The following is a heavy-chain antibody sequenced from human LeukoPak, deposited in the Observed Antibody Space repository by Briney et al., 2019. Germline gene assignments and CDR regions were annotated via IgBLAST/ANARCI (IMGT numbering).Heavy chain of an antibody. D-gene: IGHD6-6*01. CDR3: ARVEQLAPWNYYYMDV. Sequence: SETLSLTCTVSGVSISSYYWSWIRQPPGKGLEWIGYIYYSGSTNYNPSLKSRVTISVDTSKNQFSLKLSPVTAADTAVYYCARVEQLAPWNYYYMDVWGKGTTVTVSS. V-gene: IGHV4-59*01. CDR1: GVSISSYY. J-gene: IGHJ6*03. CDR2: IYYSGST.